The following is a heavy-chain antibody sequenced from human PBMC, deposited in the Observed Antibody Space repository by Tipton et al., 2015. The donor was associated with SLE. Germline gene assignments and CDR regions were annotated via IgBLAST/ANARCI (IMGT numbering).Heavy chain of an antibody. D-gene: IGHD3-22*01. V-gene: IGHV4-38-2*02. J-gene: IGHJ3*01. Sequence: TLSLTCSVTGYSISSGYYWGWIRQPPGRGLEWIGSFHHKGSSYYSPSLRSRVTISGDTSRNQLSLTLSSVTAADTAVYYCARDTDRGSSAYAGAFDFWGHGTAVTVSS. CDR1: GYSISSGYY. CDR3: ARDTDRGSSAYAGAFDF. CDR2: FHHKGSS.